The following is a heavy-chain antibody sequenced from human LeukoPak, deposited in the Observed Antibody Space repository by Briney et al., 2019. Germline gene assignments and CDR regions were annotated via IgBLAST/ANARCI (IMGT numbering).Heavy chain of an antibody. J-gene: IGHJ4*02. D-gene: IGHD6-13*01. CDR1: GGSITTYY. CDR2: ISHSGTT. Sequence: SETLSLTCTVSGGSITTYYWSWIRQPPGKGLEWIGYISHSGTTNYNPSLKSRVTISVDTSKNQFSLNLSFVTAADTAVYYCAREIGAAGRWGQGTLVTVSS. V-gene: IGHV4-59*01. CDR3: AREIGAAGR.